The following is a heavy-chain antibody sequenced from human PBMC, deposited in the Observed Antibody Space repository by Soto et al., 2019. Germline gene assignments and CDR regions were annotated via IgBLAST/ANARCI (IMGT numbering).Heavy chain of an antibody. CDR3: ARSLALYCSSTSCYGRGDYYYGMDV. J-gene: IGHJ6*02. CDR1: GYIFTSYW. CDR2: IYPGDSDT. D-gene: IGHD2-2*01. V-gene: IGHV5-51*01. Sequence: GESLKIACKGSGYIFTSYWIGWVRQIPCKGLGWICIIYPGDSDTRYSPSFQGQVTISADKSISTAYLQWSSLKASDTAMYYCARSLALYCSSTSCYGRGDYYYGMDVWGQGTTVTVSS.